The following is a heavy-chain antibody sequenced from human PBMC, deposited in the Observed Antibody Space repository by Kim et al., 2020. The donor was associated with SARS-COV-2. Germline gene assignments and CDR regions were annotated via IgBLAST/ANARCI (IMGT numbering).Heavy chain of an antibody. CDR2: IIPILGIA. CDR1: GGTFSSYT. J-gene: IGHJ4*02. Sequence: SVKVSCKASGGTFSSYTISWVRQAPGQGLEWMGRIIPILGIANYAQKFQGRVTITADKSTSTAYMELSSLRSEDTAVYYCASYRSKNMATGWIDYWGQGTLVTVSS. CDR3: ASYRSKNMATGWIDY. D-gene: IGHD5-12*01. V-gene: IGHV1-69*02.